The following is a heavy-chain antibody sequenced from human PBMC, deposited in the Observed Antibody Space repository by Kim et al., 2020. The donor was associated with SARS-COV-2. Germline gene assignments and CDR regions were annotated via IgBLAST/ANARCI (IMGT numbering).Heavy chain of an antibody. V-gene: IGHV3-13*05. D-gene: IGHD6-19*01. J-gene: IGHJ6*02. CDR2: IGTAGDP. Sequence: GGSLRLSCAASGFTFSSYDMHWVRQATGKGLEWVSVIGTAGDPYYPGSVKGRFTISRENAKNSLYLQMNSLRAGDTAVYYCARGDRAVDGTKGYYYGMDVWGQGTTVTVSS. CDR3: ARGDRAVDGTKGYYYGMDV. CDR1: GFTFSSYD.